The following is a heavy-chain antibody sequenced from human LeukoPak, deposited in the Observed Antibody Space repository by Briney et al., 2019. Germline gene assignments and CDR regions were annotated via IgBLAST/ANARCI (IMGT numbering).Heavy chain of an antibody. CDR3: ARLDAQTYYDFWSGYRRSDY. V-gene: IGHV4-39*01. CDR2: IYYSGST. J-gene: IGHJ4*02. D-gene: IGHD3-3*01. Sequence: SETLSLTCTVSGGSISSYYWGWIRQPPGKGLEWIGSIYYSGSTYYNPSLKSRVTISVDTSKNQFSLKLSSVTAADTAVYYCARLDAQTYYDFWSGYRRSDYWGQGTLVTVSS. CDR1: GGSISSYY.